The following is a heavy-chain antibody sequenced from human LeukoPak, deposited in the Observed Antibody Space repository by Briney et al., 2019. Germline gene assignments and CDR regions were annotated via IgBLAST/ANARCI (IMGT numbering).Heavy chain of an antibody. CDR3: ARDNRRAKDY. J-gene: IGHJ4*02. Sequence: SETLSLTCTVSGGSISSSSYYWGWIRQPPGKGLEWIGSIYYSGSTYYNPSLKSRITISVDTSKNQFSLKLSSVTAADTAVYYCARDNRRAKDYWGQGTLVTVSS. CDR1: GGSISSSSYY. CDR2: IYYSGST. D-gene: IGHD1-26*01. V-gene: IGHV4-39*07.